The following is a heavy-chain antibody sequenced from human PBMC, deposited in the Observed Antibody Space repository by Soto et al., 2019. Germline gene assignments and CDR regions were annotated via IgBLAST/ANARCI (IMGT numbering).Heavy chain of an antibody. CDR3: ARSQGSSTSLEIYYYYYYGMDV. Sequence: QMQLVQSGAEVQKPGSSVKVSYKASGGTFSSYAISWVRQAPGQGLEWMGGIIPISDTTNYAQKFQGRVTITADESTSTAYMELSSLTSEDTAVYYCARSQGSSTSLEIYYYYYYGMDVWGQGTTVTVSS. CDR1: GGTFSSYA. V-gene: IGHV1-69*01. D-gene: IGHD2-2*01. CDR2: IIPISDTT. J-gene: IGHJ6*02.